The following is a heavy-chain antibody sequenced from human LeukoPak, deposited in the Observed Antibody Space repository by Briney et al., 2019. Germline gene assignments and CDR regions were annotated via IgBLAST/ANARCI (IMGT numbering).Heavy chain of an antibody. J-gene: IGHJ3*02. V-gene: IGHV3-33*01. CDR3: ARDLLQGSYSPDAFDI. D-gene: IGHD1-26*01. CDR2: IWYDGSNK. Sequence: PGGSLRLSCAASGFTFSSYGMHWVRQAPGKGLEWVAVIWYDGSNKYYADSVKGRFTISRDNSKNTLYLQMNSLRAEDTAVYYCARDLLQGSYSPDAFDIGGQGKRVTVFS. CDR1: GFTFSSYG.